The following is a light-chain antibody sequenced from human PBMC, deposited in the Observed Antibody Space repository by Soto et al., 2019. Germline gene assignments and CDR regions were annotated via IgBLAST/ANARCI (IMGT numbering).Light chain of an antibody. J-gene: IGKJ5*01. Sequence: DIQMTQSPSSLSASVGDRVTITCRASQSISRYLNWYQQKTGKPPKLMIYSASNLQSGVPSRFSGSGSGTDFTLTISSLQPEDFATYYCQQNYISPITFGQGTRLE. CDR2: SAS. CDR1: QSISRY. CDR3: QQNYISPIT. V-gene: IGKV1-39*01.